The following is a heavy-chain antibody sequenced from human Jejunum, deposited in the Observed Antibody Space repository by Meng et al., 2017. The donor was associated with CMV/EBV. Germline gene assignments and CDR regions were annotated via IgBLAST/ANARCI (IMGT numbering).Heavy chain of an antibody. D-gene: IGHD6-19*01. J-gene: IGHJ4*02. CDR3: ASTAGCDY. V-gene: IGHV3-7*01. CDR2: IKHDGSDK. CDR1: GFSFSSYW. Sequence: SCSASGFSFSSYWMTWVCQAPGKGLEWVANIKHDGSDKYYVDSVKGRFTISRDNAKNSLYLQMNSLRVEDTATYYCASTAGCDYWGQGTLVTVSS.